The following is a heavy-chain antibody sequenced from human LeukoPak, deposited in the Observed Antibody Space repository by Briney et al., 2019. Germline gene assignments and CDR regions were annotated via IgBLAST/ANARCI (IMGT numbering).Heavy chain of an antibody. V-gene: IGHV3-23*01. Sequence: GGSLRLSCAASGFTFSSYAMSWVRQAPGKGLEWVSAISGSGGNTFYADSVKGRFTISRDNSKNTLYLQVSSLRTEDTAVYYCANLVWAGYSSSWYGFDPAWGQGTLVTVSS. CDR1: GFTFSSYA. J-gene: IGHJ5*02. CDR2: ISGSGGNT. D-gene: IGHD6-13*01. CDR3: ANLVWAGYSSSWYGFDPA.